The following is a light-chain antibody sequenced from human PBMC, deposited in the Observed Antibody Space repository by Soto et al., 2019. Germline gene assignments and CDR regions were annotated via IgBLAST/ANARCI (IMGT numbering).Light chain of an antibody. CDR1: QSVSSN. Sequence: EIVMTQSPATLSVSPGERATLSCRASQSVSSNLAWYQQKPGQPPRLLIYGASTGATGIPARFSGSASGTEYTLTIGSLQSEDFALYYCQQYNNWPLTFGQGTKVEIK. CDR3: QQYNNWPLT. J-gene: IGKJ1*01. CDR2: GAS. V-gene: IGKV3-15*01.